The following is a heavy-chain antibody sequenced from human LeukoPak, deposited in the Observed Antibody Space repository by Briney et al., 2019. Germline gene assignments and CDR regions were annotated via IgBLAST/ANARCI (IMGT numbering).Heavy chain of an antibody. D-gene: IGHD3-3*01. V-gene: IGHV1-8*02. J-gene: IGHJ5*02. Sequence: ASVEVSCKASGYTFTSYDITWVRQAPGQGLEWMGWMNPNSGNTGYAQKFQGRVTMTRNTSISTAYMELSSLRSEDTAVYYCARVTPALSRFRQYLTIFGVVITTYNWFDPWGQGTLVTVSS. CDR3: ARVTPALSRFRQYLTIFGVVITTYNWFDP. CDR2: MNPNSGNT. CDR1: GYTFTSYD.